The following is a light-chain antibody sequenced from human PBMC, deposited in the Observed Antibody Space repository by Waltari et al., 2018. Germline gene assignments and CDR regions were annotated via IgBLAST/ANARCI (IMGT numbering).Light chain of an antibody. CDR3: QSYDISLSAYV. V-gene: IGLV1-40*01. Sequence: QSVLTQPPSLSGAPGQRVTISCAGNSSNIGAGFDVHWYQQFPGSAPRLLIPVNNNRPSWVPDRFSASKSGTSASLAVSGLQAQDEADYYGQSYDISLSAYVFGGGTKLTVL. J-gene: IGLJ3*02. CDR1: SSNIGAGFD. CDR2: VNN.